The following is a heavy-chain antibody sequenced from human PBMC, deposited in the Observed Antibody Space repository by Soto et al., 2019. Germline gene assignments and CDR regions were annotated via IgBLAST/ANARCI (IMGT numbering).Heavy chain of an antibody. J-gene: IGHJ4*02. CDR2: ISSSSSYT. CDR3: ARATIVVVPAGSPPDY. V-gene: IGHV3-11*06. Sequence: QVQLVESGGGLVKPGGSLRLSCAASGFTFSDYYMSWIRQAPGKGLEWVSYISSSSSYTNYADSVKGRFTISRDNAKNSLYLQMNSLRAEDTAVYYCARATIVVVPAGSPPDYWGQGTLVTVSS. CDR1: GFTFSDYY. D-gene: IGHD2-2*01.